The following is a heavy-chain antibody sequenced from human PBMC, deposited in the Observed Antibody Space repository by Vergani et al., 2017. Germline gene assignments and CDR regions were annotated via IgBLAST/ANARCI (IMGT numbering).Heavy chain of an antibody. CDR1: GFIFSDYY. D-gene: IGHD1/OR15-1a*01. V-gene: IGHV3-11*01. CDR2: ISDGGETK. J-gene: IGHJ5*02. Sequence: QVQLVASGGGLVRPGGSLRFSCAASGFIFSDYYMTWIRQTPGKGLEWLAHISDGGETKMYAESLKGRFTVSRDNTKNLLILQMKTLKVDDTATYYCGRKQSPASLMDKPIDIWGKGTLVTVSS. CDR3: GRKQSPASLMDKPIDI.